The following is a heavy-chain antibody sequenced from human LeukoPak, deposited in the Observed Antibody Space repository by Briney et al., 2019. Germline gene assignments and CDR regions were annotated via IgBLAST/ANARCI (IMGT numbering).Heavy chain of an antibody. Sequence: SETLSLTCTVSGGSISSYYWSWLRQPPGKGLEWIGYIYYSGSTNYNPSLKSRVTISVDTSKNQFSLKLSSVTAADTAVYYCARDGGGGYYYDSSGYYYRDYYFDYWGQGTLVTVSS. CDR1: GGSISSYY. CDR3: ARDGGGGYYYDSSGYYYRDYYFDY. CDR2: IYYSGST. V-gene: IGHV4-59*01. J-gene: IGHJ4*02. D-gene: IGHD3-22*01.